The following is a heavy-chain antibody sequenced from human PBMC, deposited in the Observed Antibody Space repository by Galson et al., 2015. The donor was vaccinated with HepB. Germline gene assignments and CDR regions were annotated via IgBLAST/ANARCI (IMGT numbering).Heavy chain of an antibody. CDR3: ARGDIVVVPAATLYYYYGMDV. J-gene: IGHJ6*02. V-gene: IGHV1-8*01. D-gene: IGHD2-2*01. CDR1: GYTFTSYD. CDR2: MNPNSGNT. Sequence: SVKVSCKASGYTFTSYDINWVRQATGQGLEWMGWMNPNSGNTGYAQKFQGRVTMTRNTSISTAYMELSSLRSEDTAVYYCARGDIVVVPAATLYYYYGMDVWGQGTTVTVSS.